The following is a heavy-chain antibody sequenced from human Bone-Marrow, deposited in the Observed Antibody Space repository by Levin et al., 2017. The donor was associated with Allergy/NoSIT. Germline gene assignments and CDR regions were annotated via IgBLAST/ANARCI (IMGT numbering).Heavy chain of an antibody. CDR1: GFTFSDYY. J-gene: IGHJ5*02. Sequence: HPGESLKISCVASGFTFSDYYMDWVRQAPGKGLEWVGRIRKKVNSYTTEYAASVKGRFTISREDSKNSLFLQMNSLRTEDTAVYYCARGFGGGMTDRFDPWGQGTLVTVSS. V-gene: IGHV3-72*01. D-gene: IGHD3-16*01. CDR3: ARGFGGGMTDRFDP. CDR2: IRKKVNSYTT.